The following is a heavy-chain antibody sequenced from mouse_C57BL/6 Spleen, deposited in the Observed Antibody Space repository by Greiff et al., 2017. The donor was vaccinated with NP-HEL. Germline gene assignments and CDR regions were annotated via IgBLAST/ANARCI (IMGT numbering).Heavy chain of an antibody. Sequence: VQLQQSGAELVRPGTSVKVSCKASGYAFTNYLIEWVKQRPGQGLEWIGVINPGSGGTNYNEKFKGKATLTADKSSSTAYMQLSSLTSEDSAVYFCARRGSNYGFAYWGQGTLVTVSA. V-gene: IGHV1-54*01. CDR2: INPGSGGT. CDR1: GYAFTNYL. D-gene: IGHD2-5*01. J-gene: IGHJ3*01. CDR3: ARRGSNYGFAY.